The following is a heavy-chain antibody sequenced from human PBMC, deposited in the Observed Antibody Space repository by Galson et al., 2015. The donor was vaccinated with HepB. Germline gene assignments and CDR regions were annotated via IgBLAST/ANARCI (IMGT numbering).Heavy chain of an antibody. V-gene: IGHV3-33*01. Sequence: SLRLSCAASGFTFSSYGMHWVRQAPGKGLEWVAVIWYGGSNKCYADSVKGRFTISRDNSKNTLYLQMNSLRTEDTAVYYCAREMVIWGDYWGQGTLVTVSS. D-gene: IGHD3-22*01. J-gene: IGHJ4*02. CDR2: IWYGGSNK. CDR3: AREMVIWGDY. CDR1: GFTFSSYG.